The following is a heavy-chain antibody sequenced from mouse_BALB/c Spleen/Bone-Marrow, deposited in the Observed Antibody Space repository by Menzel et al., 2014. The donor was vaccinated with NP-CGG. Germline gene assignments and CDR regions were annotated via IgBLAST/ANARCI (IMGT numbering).Heavy chain of an antibody. CDR3: ARGWDWFAY. V-gene: IGHV1-87*01. CDR1: GYTFTSYW. Sequence: VKLQESGAELARPGASVKLSCKASGYTFTSYWMQWVKQRPGQGLEWIGAIYPGDGDTRYTQKFKGKATLTADKSSSTAYMQLSSLASEDSAAYYCARGWDWFAYWGQGTLVTVSA. D-gene: IGHD4-1*01. J-gene: IGHJ3*01. CDR2: IYPGDGDT.